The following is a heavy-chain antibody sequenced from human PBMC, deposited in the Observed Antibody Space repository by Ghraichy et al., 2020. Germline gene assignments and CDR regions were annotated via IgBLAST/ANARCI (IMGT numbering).Heavy chain of an antibody. D-gene: IGHD3-3*01. V-gene: IGHV3-7*01. J-gene: IGHJ5*02. CDR3: ARGKTIFGYLFDP. CDR2: IKQDGSEK. CDR1: GFTFSTYW. Sequence: GGSLRLSCAASGFTFSTYWMSWVRQAPGKGLEWVAYIKQDGSEKYYVDSVKGRFTISRDNAKNSLYLQMNTLRAEDTAVYYCARGKTIFGYLFDPWGQGTLVTVSS.